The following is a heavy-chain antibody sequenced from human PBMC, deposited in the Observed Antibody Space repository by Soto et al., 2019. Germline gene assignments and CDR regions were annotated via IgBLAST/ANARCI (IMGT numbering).Heavy chain of an antibody. V-gene: IGHV3-11*01. CDR1: GFIFGDYA. D-gene: IGHD1-1*01. CDR2: ISLSGYVT. Sequence: QVRLVESGGDLVKPGGSLRLSCVGSGFIFGDYAMGWIRQAPGKGLEWISYISLSGYVTFDADSVKGRFTFSRDNAKNSIYVEMNSLTPGDTAVYYCVRWWNGFDYWGQGPLVTVSS. CDR3: VRWWNGFDY. J-gene: IGHJ4*02.